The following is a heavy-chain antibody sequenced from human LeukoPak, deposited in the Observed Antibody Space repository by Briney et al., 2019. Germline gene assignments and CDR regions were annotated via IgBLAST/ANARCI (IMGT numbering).Heavy chain of an antibody. D-gene: IGHD6-13*01. V-gene: IGHV4-39*01. J-gene: IGHJ4*02. Sequence: PSETLSLTCAVYGGSFSGYYWVWIRKPPGKGLEWMGSIYYSGSTYYNPSLKSRVTVSVDTSKNQFSLKVRSVTAADTAVYYCARQPLYSRTWSFDYWGQGTLVTVSS. CDR2: IYYSGST. CDR3: ARQPLYSRTWSFDY. CDR1: GGSFSGYY.